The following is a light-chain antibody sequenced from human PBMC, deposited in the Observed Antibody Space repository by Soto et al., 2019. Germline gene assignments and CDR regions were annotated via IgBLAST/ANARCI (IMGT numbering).Light chain of an antibody. V-gene: IGKV3-15*01. Sequence: EIVMTQSPATLSVSPGERATLSCRASQSVSSILAWYQQKPGQAPRLLIHGASTRATGIPARFSGSGSGTEFTLTISSLQSEDFAVYYCQQYNNWPWTFGQGTKVEIQ. J-gene: IGKJ1*01. CDR1: QSVSSI. CDR3: QQYNNWPWT. CDR2: GAS.